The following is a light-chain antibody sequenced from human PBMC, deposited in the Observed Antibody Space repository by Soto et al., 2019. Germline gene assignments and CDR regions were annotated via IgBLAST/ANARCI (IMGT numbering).Light chain of an antibody. CDR3: CSFAGSYTFWV. J-gene: IGLJ3*02. CDR2: YVS. V-gene: IGLV2-11*01. Sequence: QSALTQPRSVSGSPGQSVTISCTGTISDVGDYNYVSWYQQYPGKAPKLVIYYVSKRPSGVPDRFSGSKSGTTASLTISGLQAEDEADYYCCSFAGSYTFWVFGAGTKLTVL. CDR1: ISDVGDYNY.